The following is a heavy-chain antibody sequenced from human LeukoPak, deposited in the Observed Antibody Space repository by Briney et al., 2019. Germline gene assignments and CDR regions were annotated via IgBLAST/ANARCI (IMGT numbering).Heavy chain of an antibody. CDR2: IYRGANA. V-gene: IGHV3-53*01. J-gene: IGHJ4*02. D-gene: IGHD6-6*01. CDR1: GFTVSGNY. CDR3: ARLASRSY. Sequence: PGGSLRLSCAASGFTVSGNYMSWVRQAPGKGLEWVSVIYRGANAYYADSVKGRFTISRDTSKNTFSLQMDNLRAEDTAVYYCARLASRSYWGQGTLVAVSS.